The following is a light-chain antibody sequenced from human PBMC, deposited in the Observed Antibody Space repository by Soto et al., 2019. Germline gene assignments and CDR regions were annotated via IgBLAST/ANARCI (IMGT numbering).Light chain of an antibody. CDR1: RSNIGAGYD. J-gene: IGLJ2*01. V-gene: IGLV1-40*01. Sequence: QSMLTQPPSVSGAPGQRVTISCTGSRSNIGAGYDVHWYQQLPGTAPKLLIYGNNNRPSGVPDRFSGSKSGTSASLAITGLQAEDEADYFCQSYDSSLSSSVFGGGTKVTVL. CDR2: GNN. CDR3: QSYDSSLSSSV.